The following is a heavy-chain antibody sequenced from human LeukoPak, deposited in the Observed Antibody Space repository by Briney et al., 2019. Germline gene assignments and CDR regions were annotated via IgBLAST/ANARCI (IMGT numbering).Heavy chain of an antibody. V-gene: IGHV1-46*01. J-gene: IGHJ4*02. CDR1: GCTFTSYY. CDR3: ARVRGSSWPTYYFDY. CDR2: INPSGGST. Sequence: ASVKVSCKASGCTFTSYYMHWVRQAPGQGLEWMGIINPSGGSTSYAQKFQGRVTMTRDTSTSTVYMELSSLRSEDTAVYYCARVRGSSWPTYYFDYWGQGTLVTVSS. D-gene: IGHD6-13*01.